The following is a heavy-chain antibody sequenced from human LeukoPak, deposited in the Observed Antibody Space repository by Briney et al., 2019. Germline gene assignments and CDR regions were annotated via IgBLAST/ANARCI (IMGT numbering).Heavy chain of an antibody. D-gene: IGHD5-18*01. CDR3: ARGRGYRFDC. Sequence: PGGSLRLSCAASGFTFSSYAIHWVSHAPSKGLEWVAVISYDGSDKHFADSVEGRITISRDNSKNTVSLQMKSVRAEDTAVYYCARGRGYRFDCWGQGTPVTVSS. J-gene: IGHJ4*02. V-gene: IGHV3-30*04. CDR1: GFTFSSYA. CDR2: ISYDGSDK.